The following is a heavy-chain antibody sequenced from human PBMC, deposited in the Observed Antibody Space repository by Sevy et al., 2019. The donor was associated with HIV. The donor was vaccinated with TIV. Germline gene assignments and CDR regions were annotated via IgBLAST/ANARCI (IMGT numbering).Heavy chain of an antibody. CDR2: IIDTGGST. V-gene: IGHV3-23*01. D-gene: IGHD3-22*01. J-gene: IGHJ4*02. Sequence: GGSLRLSCAGSGLTFSSYAVSWVRQAPGKGLEWVSSIIDTGGSTYYADSVKGLFTISRDNSKNTVYLQMNSLRAEDTAVYYCASGGLYYFDGGGYFSPGFDYWGQGTLVTVSS. CDR1: GLTFSSYA. CDR3: ASGGLYYFDGGGYFSPGFDY.